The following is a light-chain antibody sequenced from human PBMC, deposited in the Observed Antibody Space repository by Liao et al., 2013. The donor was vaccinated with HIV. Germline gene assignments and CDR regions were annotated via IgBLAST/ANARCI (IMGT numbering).Light chain of an antibody. J-gene: IGLJ1*01. CDR1: NIGSKS. CDR3: QVWDSSSEQYV. CDR2: YDG. V-gene: IGLV3-21*01. Sequence: SYVLTQPPSVSVAPGETARISCGADNIGSKSVQWYQQKAGQAPVLVIYYDGDRPSGIPERFSGSNSGDAATLSISRVDAGDEADYYCQVWDSSSEQYVFGTATKVTVL.